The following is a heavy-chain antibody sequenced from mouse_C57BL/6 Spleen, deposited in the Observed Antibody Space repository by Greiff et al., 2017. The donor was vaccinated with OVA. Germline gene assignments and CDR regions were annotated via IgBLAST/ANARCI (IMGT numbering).Heavy chain of an antibody. J-gene: IGHJ1*03. CDR2: ISGGGGNT. Sequence: EVKLMESGGGLVKPGGSLKLSCAASGFTFSSYTMSWVRQTPEKRLEWVATISGGGGNTYYPDSVKGRFTISRDNAKNSLYLQMSSLRSEDTALYDCARHTGYGNYDWYFDVWGTGTTVTVSS. V-gene: IGHV5-9*01. CDR1: GFTFSSYT. CDR3: ARHTGYGNYDWYFDV. D-gene: IGHD2-10*02.